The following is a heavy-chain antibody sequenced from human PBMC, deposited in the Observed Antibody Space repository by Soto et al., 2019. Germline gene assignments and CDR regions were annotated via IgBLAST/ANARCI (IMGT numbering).Heavy chain of an antibody. V-gene: IGHV3-48*02. CDR2: ISSSSSTI. Sequence: EVQLVESGGGLVQPGGSLRLSCAASGFTFSSYSMNWVRQAPGKGLEWVSYISSSSSTIYYADSVKGRFTISRDNAKNSLYLQMNSLRDEDTAVFYCARGLMLLWFGVLFAFDIWGQGTMVTVSS. CDR3: ARGLMLLWFGVLFAFDI. J-gene: IGHJ3*02. CDR1: GFTFSSYS. D-gene: IGHD3-10*01.